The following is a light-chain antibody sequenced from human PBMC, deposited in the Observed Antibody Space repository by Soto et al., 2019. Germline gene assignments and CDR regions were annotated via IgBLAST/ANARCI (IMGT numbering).Light chain of an antibody. Sequence: DIEMTQSPATLCGSVGDSVTLTCRASQTISSWLAWYQQKPGKAPKILIYKASTLKSGVPSRFSGSGSGTEFTLAISSLQPDDFATYYCQHYNSYSEAFGQGTKVEIK. CDR1: QTISSW. CDR3: QHYNSYSEA. CDR2: KAS. V-gene: IGKV1-5*03. J-gene: IGKJ1*01.